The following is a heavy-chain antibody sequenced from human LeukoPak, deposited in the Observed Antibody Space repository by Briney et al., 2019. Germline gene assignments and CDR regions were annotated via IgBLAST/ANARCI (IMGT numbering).Heavy chain of an antibody. CDR1: GATFSNYA. J-gene: IGHJ6*03. CDR2: IIPLFGTA. Sequence: SVKVSCKASGATFSNYAINWVRQAPGQGLEWMGGIIPLFGTATYAQKFQGRITITTDESTSTDYMELSSLRPEDTAVYYCAKAPYFYYYYMEVWGEGTTVTVS. CDR3: AKAPYFYYYYMEV. V-gene: IGHV1-69*05.